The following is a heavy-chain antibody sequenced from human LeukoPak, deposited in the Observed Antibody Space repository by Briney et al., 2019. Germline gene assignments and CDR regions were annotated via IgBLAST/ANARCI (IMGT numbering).Heavy chain of an antibody. J-gene: IGHJ6*02. CDR3: ARDIVVVVAATRPGLYYYGMDV. Sequence: PGGSLRLSCAASGFTFSSYAMHWVRQAPGKGLEWVAVISYDGRNKYYADSVKGRFTISRDNSKNTLYLQMNSLRAEDTAVYYCARDIVVVVAATRPGLYYYGMDVWGQGTTVTVSS. CDR1: GFTFSSYA. D-gene: IGHD2-15*01. CDR2: ISYDGRNK. V-gene: IGHV3-30*04.